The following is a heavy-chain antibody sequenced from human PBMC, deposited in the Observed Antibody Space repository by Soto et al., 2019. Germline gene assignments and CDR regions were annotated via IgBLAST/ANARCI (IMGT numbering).Heavy chain of an antibody. CDR3: AKARQGYLTPRTFDY. V-gene: IGHV3-23*01. Sequence: GGSLRLSCAASGFTVSSYAMGWVRQAPGRGLDGVSAISGRGGRTYGADSVKGRFAISGGNSKNTRYLQMNSLRAEDTAVYYCAKARQGYLTPRTFDYWGQGTLVTVSS. CDR2: ISGRGGRT. J-gene: IGHJ4*02. CDR1: GFTVSSYA. D-gene: IGHD1-1*01.